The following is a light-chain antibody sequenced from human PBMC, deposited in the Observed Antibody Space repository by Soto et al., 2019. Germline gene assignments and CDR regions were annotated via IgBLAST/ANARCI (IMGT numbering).Light chain of an antibody. Sequence: DIQMTQSRSTLSASVGDRVTITCRASQSISHWLAWYQQKPGKAPTLLIFQASSLESGVPSRFSGSGSGTEFTLTISSLQPDDFATYYCQHYHDFPWTFGQGTTVEI. V-gene: IGKV1-5*03. CDR3: QHYHDFPWT. J-gene: IGKJ1*01. CDR2: QAS. CDR1: QSISHW.